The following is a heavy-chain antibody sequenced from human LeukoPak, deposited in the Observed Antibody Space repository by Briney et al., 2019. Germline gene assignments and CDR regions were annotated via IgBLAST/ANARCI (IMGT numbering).Heavy chain of an antibody. V-gene: IGHV3-23*01. D-gene: IGHD3-22*01. Sequence: GGSLRLSCAASGFTFSVHPMNWVRQAPGKGLEWVSAISGSGGSTYYADSVKGRFTISRDNSKNTLYLQMNSLRAEDTAVYYCAKGNYYYDSSGLPYYFDYWGQGTLVTVSS. J-gene: IGHJ4*02. CDR1: GFTFSVHP. CDR2: ISGSGGST. CDR3: AKGNYYYDSSGLPYYFDY.